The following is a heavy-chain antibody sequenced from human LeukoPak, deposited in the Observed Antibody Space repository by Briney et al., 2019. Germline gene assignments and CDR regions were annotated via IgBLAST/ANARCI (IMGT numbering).Heavy chain of an antibody. CDR2: ISAYNGNT. D-gene: IGHD5-18*01. V-gene: IGHV1-18*01. J-gene: IGHJ4*02. CDR3: ARPKERGYSYGNFDY. Sequence: ASVKVSCKASGYTFTSYGISWVRQAPGQGLEWMGWISAYNGNTNYAQKLQGRVTMTTDTSTSTAYMELRSLRSDDTAVYYCARPKERGYSYGNFDYWGQGTLVTVSS. CDR1: GYTFTSYG.